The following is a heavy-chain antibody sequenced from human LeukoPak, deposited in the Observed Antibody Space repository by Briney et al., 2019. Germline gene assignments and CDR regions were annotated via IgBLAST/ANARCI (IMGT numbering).Heavy chain of an antibody. Sequence: GGSLRLSCEASGFTFSDYWMNWVRQAPGKGLEWVANIKQDGSERYYVDSVKGRFTISRDNAKNSLYLQMNSLRAEDTAVYYCARAPLKVKTTFDYWGQGTLVTVSS. CDR1: GFTFSDYW. V-gene: IGHV3-7*01. D-gene: IGHD1-14*01. CDR3: ARAPLKVKTTFDY. J-gene: IGHJ4*02. CDR2: IKQDGSER.